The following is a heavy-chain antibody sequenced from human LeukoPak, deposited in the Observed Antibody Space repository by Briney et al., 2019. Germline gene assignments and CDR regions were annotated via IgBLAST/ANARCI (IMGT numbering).Heavy chain of an antibody. CDR2: IFQSGST. J-gene: IGHJ4*02. V-gene: IGHV4-38-2*02. CDR1: GYSISSAYY. D-gene: IGHD2-2*02. Sequence: SETLSLTCTVSGYSISSAYYWGWIRQPPGKGLEWIGSIFQSGSTYYNPSLKSRVTISVDTSKNQFSLKLNSVTAADTAVYYCASRYFCSSTSCYTFDYWGQGTLVTVSS. CDR3: ASRYFCSSTSCYTFDY.